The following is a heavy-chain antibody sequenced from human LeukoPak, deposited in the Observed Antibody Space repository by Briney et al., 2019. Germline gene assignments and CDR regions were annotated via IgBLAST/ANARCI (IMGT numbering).Heavy chain of an antibody. CDR2: IYSGGST. CDR1: GFTVSSNY. D-gene: IGHD1-26*01. CDR3: AREVAQDSGSHQAGFDY. V-gene: IGHV3-53*01. J-gene: IGHJ4*02. Sequence: PGGSLRLSCAASGFTVSSNYMSWVRQAPGKGLEWVSVIYSGGSTYYADSVKGRFTISRDNSKNTLYLQMNSLRAEDTAVYYCAREVAQDSGSHQAGFDYWGQGTLVTVSS.